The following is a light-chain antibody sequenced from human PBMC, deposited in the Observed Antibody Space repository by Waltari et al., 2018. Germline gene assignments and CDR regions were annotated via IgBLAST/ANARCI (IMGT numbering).Light chain of an antibody. CDR3: CSYAGSIFV. CDR2: EAN. J-gene: IGLJ1*01. CDR1: SHDVGRYNL. V-gene: IGLV2-23*01. Sequence: QSALTQPASVSGSPGQSITISCTGTSHDVGRYNLVSWYQQHPGKAPKLIIYEANKRPSGISNRLSGSKSGNTASLTISGLEAEDEAEYYCCSYAGSIFVFGTGTKVTVL.